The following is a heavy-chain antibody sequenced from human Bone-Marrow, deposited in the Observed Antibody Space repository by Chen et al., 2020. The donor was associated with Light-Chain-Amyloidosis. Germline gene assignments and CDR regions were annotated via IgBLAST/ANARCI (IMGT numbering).Heavy chain of an antibody. Sequence: QVQPVQSGSYVKKPGASLSISCPTSGYHFTFYHIHWMRQAPGQGLEWLGRIDPSDGGTNYAQNLQGRVSMTRDTSTATVYMDLKHLRSEDTAVYFCASGWYDSGWHDYWGQGTLVTVSS. J-gene: IGHJ4*02. D-gene: IGHD6-25*01. V-gene: IGHV1-46*01. CDR1: GYHFTFYH. CDR2: IDPSDGGT. CDR3: ASGWYDSGWHDY.